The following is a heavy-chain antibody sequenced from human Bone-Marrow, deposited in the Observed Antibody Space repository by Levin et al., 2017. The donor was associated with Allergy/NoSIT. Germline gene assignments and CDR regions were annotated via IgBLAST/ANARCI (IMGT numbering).Heavy chain of an antibody. J-gene: IGHJ5*02. CDR3: AKVGASWIQLWLQNSWFDP. V-gene: IGHV3-23*01. CDR2: ISGSGGST. CDR1: GFTFSSYA. Sequence: GGSLRLSCAASGFTFSSYAMSWVRQAPGKGLEWVSAISGSGGSTYYADSVKGRFTISRDNSKNTLYLQMNSLRAEDTAVYYCAKVGASWIQLWLQNSWFDPWGQGTLVTVSS. D-gene: IGHD5-18*01.